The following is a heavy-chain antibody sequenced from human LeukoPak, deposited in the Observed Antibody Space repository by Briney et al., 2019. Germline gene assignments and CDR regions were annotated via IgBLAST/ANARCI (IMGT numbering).Heavy chain of an antibody. CDR2: IYYSGST. CDR1: GGSISGFY. Sequence: PSETLSLTCTVSGGSISGFYWNWIRQPPGKGLDWITSIYYSGSTNYSPSLESRVTISVDTSKIQFSLQLNSVTAADTAVYYCARDISGGSHVFDIWGQGTMVTVSS. V-gene: IGHV4-59*12. J-gene: IGHJ3*02. CDR3: ARDISGGSHVFDI. D-gene: IGHD3-3*02.